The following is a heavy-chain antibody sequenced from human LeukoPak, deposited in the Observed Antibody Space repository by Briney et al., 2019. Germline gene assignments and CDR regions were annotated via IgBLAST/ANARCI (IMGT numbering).Heavy chain of an antibody. CDR3: ARSPGDGYIDGVDDF. V-gene: IGHV5-51*01. J-gene: IGHJ3*01. D-gene: IGHD5-24*01. CDR2: ISGGNSDT. CDR1: GYSFPNYW. Sequence: GESLKISCKGSGYSFPNYWIGWVRQMPGEGLEWMGIISGGNSDTTYSPSFQGQVTISVDKSITTAYLQWSSLKVSDTAMYYCARSPGDGYIDGVDDFWGQGTMVTVSS.